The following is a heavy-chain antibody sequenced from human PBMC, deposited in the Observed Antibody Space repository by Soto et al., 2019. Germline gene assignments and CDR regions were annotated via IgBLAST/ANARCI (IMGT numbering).Heavy chain of an antibody. CDR2: ISYDGSNK. J-gene: IGHJ4*02. Sequence: QVQLVESGGCVVQPGRSLRLSCAASGFTFSSYAMHWVRQAPGKGLEWVAVISYDGSNKYYADSVKGRFTISRDNSKNTLYLQMNSLRAEDTAVYYCARTVVPAAMYLDYWGQGTLVTVSS. CDR3: ARTVVPAAMYLDY. CDR1: GFTFSSYA. D-gene: IGHD2-2*01. V-gene: IGHV3-30-3*01.